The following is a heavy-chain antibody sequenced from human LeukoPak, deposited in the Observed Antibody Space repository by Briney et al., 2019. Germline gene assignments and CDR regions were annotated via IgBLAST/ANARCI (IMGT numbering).Heavy chain of an antibody. J-gene: IGHJ4*02. CDR2: ISGDGGRT. Sequence: PGGSLRLSCAASGFTFHGYVMHWVRQPPGEGLEWVSLISGDGGRTYYTDSVKGQFTISRDNSKNSLYLQMNSMRPEDTALYYCTKGTDMFTRELDYWGQGTLVTVSS. CDR3: TKGTDMFTRELDY. V-gene: IGHV3-43*02. CDR1: GFTFHGYV. D-gene: IGHD1-1*01.